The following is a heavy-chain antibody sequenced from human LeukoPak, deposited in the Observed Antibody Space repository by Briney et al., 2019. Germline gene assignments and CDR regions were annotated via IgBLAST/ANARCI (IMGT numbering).Heavy chain of an antibody. CDR3: ARAPYTSGFYFFDP. V-gene: IGHV4-59*13. J-gene: IGHJ5*02. D-gene: IGHD3-22*01. Sequence: PSETLSLTCTVSGGSISSYYWSCIRQPPGKGLVWIGYVYYSGSTTYNPSLKSRVTISVDTSKSQFSLKLSSVTAADTAVYYCARAPYTSGFYFFDPWGQGTLVTVSS. CDR1: GGSISSYY. CDR2: VYYSGST.